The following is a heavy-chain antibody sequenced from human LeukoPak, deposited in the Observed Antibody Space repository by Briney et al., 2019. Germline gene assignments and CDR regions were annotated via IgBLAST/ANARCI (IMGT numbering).Heavy chain of an antibody. CDR3: ARAPIAAAGTRYNWFDP. V-gene: IGHV1-2*02. D-gene: IGHD6-13*01. CDR1: GYTFTGYY. J-gene: IGHJ5*02. CDR2: INPNSGGT. Sequence: ASVKVSCKASGYTFTGYYMHWVRQAPGQGLEWMGWINPNSGGTNYAQKFQGRVTMTRDTSISTAYMELSRLRSDDTAVYYCARAPIAAAGTRYNWFDPWGQGTLVTVSP.